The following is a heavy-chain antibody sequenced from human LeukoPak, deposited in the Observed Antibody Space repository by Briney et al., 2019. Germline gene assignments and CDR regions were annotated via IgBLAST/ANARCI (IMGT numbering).Heavy chain of an antibody. CDR3: ARVQWSGSYGGSFEY. CDR1: GFTFSSYA. J-gene: IGHJ4*02. V-gene: IGHV3-23*01. D-gene: IGHD1-26*01. Sequence: GGSLRLSCAASGFTFSSYAMSWVRQAPGKGLEWVSAISGSGGSTYYADSVKGRFTISRDNSKNTLYLQMNSLRAEDTAVYYCARVQWSGSYGGSFEYWGQGTLVTVSS. CDR2: ISGSGGST.